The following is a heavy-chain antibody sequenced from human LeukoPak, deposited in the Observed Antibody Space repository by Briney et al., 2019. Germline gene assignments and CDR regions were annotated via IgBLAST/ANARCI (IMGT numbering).Heavy chain of an antibody. CDR3: AREADSSGYFFRPDY. CDR1: GFTFSSYW. Sequence: PGGSLRLSCAASGFTFSSYWMSWVRQAPGKGLEWVANIKQDGSEKYYVDSVKGRFTISRDNAKNSLYLQMNSLRSDDTAVYYCAREADSSGYFFRPDYWGQGTLVTVSS. V-gene: IGHV3-7*03. D-gene: IGHD3-22*01. CDR2: IKQDGSEK. J-gene: IGHJ4*02.